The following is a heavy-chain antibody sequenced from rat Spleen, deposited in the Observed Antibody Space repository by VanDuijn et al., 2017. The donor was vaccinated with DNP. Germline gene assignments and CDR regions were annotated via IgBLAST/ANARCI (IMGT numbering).Heavy chain of an antibody. D-gene: IGHD1-12*02. Sequence: EVQLVESGGDLLQPGRSLKLSCAASGFTFSDYNMAWVRQAPTKGLDWVATILYDGSRTYYRDSVKGRFTISRDNAKSTLYLQMDSLRYEDTATYYCANSDGSYYYEEAMDAWGQGTSVTVSS. V-gene: IGHV5S10*01. CDR3: ANSDGSYYYEEAMDA. CDR1: GFTFSDYN. CDR2: ILYDGSRT. J-gene: IGHJ4*01.